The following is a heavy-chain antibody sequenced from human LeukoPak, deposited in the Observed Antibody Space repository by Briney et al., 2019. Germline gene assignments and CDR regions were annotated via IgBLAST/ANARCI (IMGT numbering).Heavy chain of an antibody. D-gene: IGHD6-13*01. V-gene: IGHV1-18*01. CDR2: ISAYNGNT. J-gene: IGHJ4*02. CDR3: AGDVRSSSWYSVYYFDY. CDR1: GYTFTSYG. Sequence: ASVKVSCKASGYTFTSYGISWVRQAPGQGLEWMGWISAYNGNTNYAQKLQGRVTMTTDTSTSTAYMELRSLRSDDTAVYYCAGDVRSSSWYSVYYFDYWGQGTLVTVSS.